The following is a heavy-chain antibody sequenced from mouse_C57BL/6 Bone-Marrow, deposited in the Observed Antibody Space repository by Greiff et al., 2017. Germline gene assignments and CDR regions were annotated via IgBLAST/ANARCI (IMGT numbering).Heavy chain of an antibody. Sequence: VQLQESGAELVKPGASVKISCKASGYAFSSYWMNWVKQRPGKGLEWIGQIYPGDGDTNYNGKFKGKATLTADKSSSTAYMQLSSLTSEDSAVYFCARWGYGSSYWYFDVWGTGTTVTVSS. V-gene: IGHV1-80*01. CDR3: ARWGYGSSYWYFDV. J-gene: IGHJ1*03. CDR1: GYAFSSYW. CDR2: IYPGDGDT. D-gene: IGHD1-1*01.